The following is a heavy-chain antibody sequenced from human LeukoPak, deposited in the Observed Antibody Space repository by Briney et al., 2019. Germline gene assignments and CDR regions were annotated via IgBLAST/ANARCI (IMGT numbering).Heavy chain of an antibody. CDR1: GFTFSSYS. Sequence: PGGSLRLSCAASGFTFSSYSMNWVRQAPGKGLEWVSSISSSSSYIYCADSVKGRFTISRDNAKNSLYLQMNSLRAEDTAVYYCARGRTKVRGVIQFDYWGQGTLVTVSS. D-gene: IGHD3-10*01. CDR3: ARGRTKVRGVIQFDY. J-gene: IGHJ4*02. CDR2: ISSSSSYI. V-gene: IGHV3-21*01.